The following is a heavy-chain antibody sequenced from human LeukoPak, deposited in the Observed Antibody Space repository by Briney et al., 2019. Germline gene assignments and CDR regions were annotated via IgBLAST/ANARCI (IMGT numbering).Heavy chain of an antibody. CDR3: AREANRITIFGVAYPGAFDI. CDR1: GGSISSGGYS. Sequence: PSQTLSLTCAVSGGSISSGGYSWSWIRQPPGKGLEWIGYIYHSGSTYYNPSLKSRVTISVDRSKNQFSLKLSSVTAADTAVYYCAREANRITIFGVAYPGAFDIWGQGTMVTVSS. CDR2: IYHSGST. D-gene: IGHD3-3*01. V-gene: IGHV4-30-2*01. J-gene: IGHJ3*02.